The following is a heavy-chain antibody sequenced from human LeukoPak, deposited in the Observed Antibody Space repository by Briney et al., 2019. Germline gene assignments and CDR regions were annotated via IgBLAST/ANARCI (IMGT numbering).Heavy chain of an antibody. J-gene: IGHJ4*02. CDR1: GFTFSSYA. CDR3: ARGCSVGNNCPFGY. Sequence: PGGSLRLSCAASGFTFSSYAMSWVRQAPGKGLEWVANVKQDGSEKYYVDSVKGRFTISRDNAKNSLYLQMNSLRAEDTAVYYCARGCSVGNNCPFGYWGQGTLVTVSS. D-gene: IGHD2-15*01. V-gene: IGHV3-7*01. CDR2: VKQDGSEK.